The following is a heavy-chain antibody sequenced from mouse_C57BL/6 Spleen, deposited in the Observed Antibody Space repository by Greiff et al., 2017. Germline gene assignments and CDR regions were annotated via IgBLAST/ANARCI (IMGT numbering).Heavy chain of an antibody. CDR3: ARSITTVVATDY. J-gene: IGHJ2*01. Sequence: QVQLQQSGPELVKPGASVKISCKASGYAFSSSWMNWVKQRPGKGLEWIGRIYPGDGDTNYNGKFKGKATLTADKSSSTAYMQLSSLTSEDSAVDFCARSITTVVATDYWGQGTTLTVSS. V-gene: IGHV1-82*01. D-gene: IGHD1-1*01. CDR1: GYAFSSSW. CDR2: IYPGDGDT.